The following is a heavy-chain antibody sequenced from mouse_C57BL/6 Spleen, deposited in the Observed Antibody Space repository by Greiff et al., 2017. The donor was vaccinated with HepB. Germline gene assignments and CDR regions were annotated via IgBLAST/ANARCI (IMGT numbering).Heavy chain of an antibody. CDR2: INPSNGGT. CDR3: AWYYYGYHYVDY. D-gene: IGHD2-2*01. V-gene: IGHV1-53*01. CDR1: GYTFTSYW. J-gene: IGHJ2*01. Sequence: QVQLQQPGTELVKPGASVKLSCKASGYTFTSYWMHWVKQRPGQGLEWIGNINPSNGGTNYNEKFKSKATLTVDKSSSTAYMQLSSLTSEESSVYYCAWYYYGYHYVDYWGQGTTLTVSS.